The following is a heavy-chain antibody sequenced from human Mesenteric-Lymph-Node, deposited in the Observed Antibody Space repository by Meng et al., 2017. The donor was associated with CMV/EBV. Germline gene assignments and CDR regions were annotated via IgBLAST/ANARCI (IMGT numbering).Heavy chain of an antibody. CDR1: GFTFSSYW. V-gene: IGHV3-21*01. CDR2: ISSSSSYI. J-gene: IGHJ6*02. CDR3: ARDRPIFGVTNYGMDV. D-gene: IGHD3-3*01. Sequence: GESLKISCAASGFTFSSYWMSWVRQAPGKGLEWVSSISSSSSYIYYADSVKGRFTISRDNAKNSLYLQMNSLRAEDTAVYYCARDRPIFGVTNYGMDVWGQGTTVTVSS.